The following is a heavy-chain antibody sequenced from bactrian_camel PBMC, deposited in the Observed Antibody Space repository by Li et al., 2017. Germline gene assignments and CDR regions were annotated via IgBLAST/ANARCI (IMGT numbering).Heavy chain of an antibody. V-gene: IGHV3S53*01. D-gene: IGHD5*01. CDR1: RYTYKRNS. J-gene: IGHJ6*01. Sequence: HVQLVESGGGSVQAGGSLTLSCGAGRYTYKRNSMAWFRQVPGKEREGVAAINSDGIESYTDSVKGRFTVSRDNANNIVNLQMNSLKPEDTAVYYCVKDDWGWSFGSWGQGTQVTVS. CDR2: INSDGIE. CDR3: VKDDWGWSFGS.